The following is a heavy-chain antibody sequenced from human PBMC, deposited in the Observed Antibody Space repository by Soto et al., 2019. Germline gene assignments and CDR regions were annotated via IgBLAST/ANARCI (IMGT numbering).Heavy chain of an antibody. V-gene: IGHV4-39*01. Sequence: SETLSLTCTVSGGSISSSSYYWGWIRQPPGKGLEWIGSIYYSGSTYYNPSLKSRVTISVDTSKNQFSLKLSSVTAADTAVYYCARRRAARYYYYGMDVWGQGTTVTVSS. D-gene: IGHD6-6*01. J-gene: IGHJ6*02. CDR2: IYYSGST. CDR3: ARRRAARYYYYGMDV. CDR1: GGSISSSSYY.